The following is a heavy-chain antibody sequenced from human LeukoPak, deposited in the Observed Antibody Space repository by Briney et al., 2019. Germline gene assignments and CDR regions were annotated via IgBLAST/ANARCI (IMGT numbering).Heavy chain of an antibody. CDR2: ISSRNNVT. V-gene: IGHV3-48*02. CDR1: GFIFSTYS. CDR3: ARDPHPNYWGIWFDP. Sequence: PGGSLRLSCTASGFIFSTYSLNWVRQAPGEGLEWISYISSRNNVTYYADSVKGRFTISRDNAKNSLFLQMNSLRDEDTAVYYCARDPHPNYWGIWFDPWGQGTLVTVSS. J-gene: IGHJ5*02. D-gene: IGHD4/OR15-4a*01.